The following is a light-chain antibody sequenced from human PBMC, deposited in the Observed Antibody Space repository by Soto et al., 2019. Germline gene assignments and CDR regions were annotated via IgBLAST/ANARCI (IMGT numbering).Light chain of an antibody. J-gene: IGKJ1*01. V-gene: IGKV1-5*03. CDR1: QTISSW. CDR3: QQYNSYRT. Sequence: DIQMTQSPSTLSVSLGDRVTITCRASQTISSWLAWYQQKPGKAPKXLIYKASTLKSGVPSRFSGIGSGTDFTLTISSLQPDDFATYYCQQYNSYRTFGQGTKVDIK. CDR2: KAS.